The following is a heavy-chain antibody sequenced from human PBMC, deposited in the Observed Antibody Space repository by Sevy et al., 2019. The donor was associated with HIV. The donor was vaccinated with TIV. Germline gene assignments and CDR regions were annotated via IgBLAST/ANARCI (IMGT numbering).Heavy chain of an antibody. D-gene: IGHD6-13*01. V-gene: IGHV3-23*01. CDR2: INNSGGST. J-gene: IGHJ4*02. Sequence: GGSLRLSCIASGSTVNPYAMSWVRQAPGKGLEWVAVINNSGGSTDYADSVRGRFSISRANPNVYLEMNSLRVEDTAVYYCVKERVGYISSWYYFDYWGQGTLVTVSS. CDR3: VKERVGYISSWYYFDY. CDR1: GSTVNPYA.